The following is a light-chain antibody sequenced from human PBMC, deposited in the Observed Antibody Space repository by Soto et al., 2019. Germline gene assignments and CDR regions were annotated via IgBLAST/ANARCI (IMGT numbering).Light chain of an antibody. CDR2: RDS. J-gene: IGLJ3*02. CDR1: NIGRKN. Sequence: SYELTQLLSVSVALGQTARITCGGNNIGRKNVHWYQQTPGQAPVLVIYRDSNRPSGIPERFSGSNSGNTATLTISRAQAGYEADYYCQVWDSSTARVFGGGTKLTVL. CDR3: QVWDSSTARV. V-gene: IGLV3-9*01.